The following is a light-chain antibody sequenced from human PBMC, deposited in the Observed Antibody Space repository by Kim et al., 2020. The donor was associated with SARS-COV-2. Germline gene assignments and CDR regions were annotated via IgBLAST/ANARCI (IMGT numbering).Light chain of an antibody. V-gene: IGKV1-39*01. CDR2: DAS. J-gene: IGKJ1*01. CDR1: QGIKTY. CDR3: QQTYNTPVT. Sequence: DIQMIQSPSSLSASVGDRVTITCRASQGIKTYLNWYQQKPGKPPKFLIYDASTLQSGVPSRFSGGGSGTDFTLTIRGLQPEDFATYYCQQTYNTPVTFGQGTKVDIK.